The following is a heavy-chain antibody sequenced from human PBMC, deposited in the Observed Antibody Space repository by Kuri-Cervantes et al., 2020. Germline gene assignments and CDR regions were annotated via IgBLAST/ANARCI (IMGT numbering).Heavy chain of an antibody. V-gene: IGHV6-1*01. CDR3: ARGIAETGPRPYFDY. CDR2: TYYRSQWFN. J-gene: IGHJ4*02. D-gene: IGHD6-13*01. Sequence: SCAISGDSVSSNSAAWNWIRQSPSRGLEWLGRTYYRSQWFNDYAVSVKSRITVVPDTSKNEFSLHLNSVTPEDTAVYFCARGIAETGPRPYFDYWGQGTLVTVSS. CDR1: GDSVSSNSAA.